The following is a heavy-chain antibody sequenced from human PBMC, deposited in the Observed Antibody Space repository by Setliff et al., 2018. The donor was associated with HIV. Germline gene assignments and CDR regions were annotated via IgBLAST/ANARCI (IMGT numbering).Heavy chain of an antibody. Sequence: SETLSLTCAVSGGSLSSDNWWTWVRQPPGKGLEWIGEIYHTEYTNYSPSLKSRVSMSADRSKNQFSLNLTSVTAADTAVYYCARGHCSGTNCYGVDYYGMDVWGQGTTVTVSS. D-gene: IGHD2-2*01. CDR1: GGSLSSDNW. V-gene: IGHV4-4*02. CDR3: ARGHCSGTNCYGVDYYGMDV. CDR2: IYHTEYT. J-gene: IGHJ6*02.